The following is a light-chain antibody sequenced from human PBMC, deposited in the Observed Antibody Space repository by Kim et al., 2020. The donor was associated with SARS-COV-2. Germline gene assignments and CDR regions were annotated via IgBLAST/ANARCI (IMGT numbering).Light chain of an antibody. Sequence: ASVGDRVTITCRASESTSNYLNWYQQKPGNAPMLRIYAASSLQSGVPSRCSGSGAGTDIALTISRQQPEDFATYYCQQSNSSLRTFGQGTKVDIK. J-gene: IGKJ1*01. V-gene: IGKV1-39*01. CDR3: QQSNSSLRT. CDR2: AAS. CDR1: ESTSNY.